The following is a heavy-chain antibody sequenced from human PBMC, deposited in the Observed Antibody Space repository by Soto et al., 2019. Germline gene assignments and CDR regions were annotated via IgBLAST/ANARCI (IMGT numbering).Heavy chain of an antibody. J-gene: IGHJ4*02. Sequence: PGGSLRLSCAASGFTFSSYGMHWVRQAPGKGLEWVAVISYDGSNKYYADSVKGRFTISRDDSKNTVFLQMNSLKVEDTAAYFCASPREGQWLVFDHWGQRTLVTVSS. CDR2: ISYDGSNK. D-gene: IGHD6-19*01. CDR1: GFTFSSYG. CDR3: ASPREGQWLVFDH. V-gene: IGHV3-30*03.